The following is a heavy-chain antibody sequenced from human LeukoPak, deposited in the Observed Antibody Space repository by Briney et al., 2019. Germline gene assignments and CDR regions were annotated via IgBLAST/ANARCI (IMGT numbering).Heavy chain of an antibody. CDR2: IKSKTDGGTT. D-gene: IGHD3-10*01. J-gene: IGHJ6*04. CDR1: GFTFSNAW. V-gene: IGHV3-15*01. CDR3: TTGYYGSGSYYPLVYYYGMDV. Sequence: GGSLRLSCAAFGFTFSNAWMSWVRQAPGKGLEWVGRIKSKTDGGTTDYAAPVKGRFTISRDDSKNTLYLQMNSLKTEDTAVYYCTTGYYGSGSYYPLVYYYGMDVWGKGTTVTVSS.